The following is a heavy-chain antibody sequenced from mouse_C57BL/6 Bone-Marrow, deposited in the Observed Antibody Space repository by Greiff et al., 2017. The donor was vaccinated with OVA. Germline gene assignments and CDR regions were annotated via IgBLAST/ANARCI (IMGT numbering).Heavy chain of an antibody. CDR3: ALFITTRDY. J-gene: IGHJ2*01. CDR2: IDPSDSET. Sequence: VQLQQPGAELVRPGSSVKLSCKASGYTFTSYWMHWVKQRPIQGLEWIGNIDPSDSETHYNQKFKDKATLTVDKSSSTAYMQLSSLTSEDAAVYYCALFITTRDYWGQGTTLTVSS. CDR1: GYTFTSYW. D-gene: IGHD1-1*01. V-gene: IGHV1-52*01.